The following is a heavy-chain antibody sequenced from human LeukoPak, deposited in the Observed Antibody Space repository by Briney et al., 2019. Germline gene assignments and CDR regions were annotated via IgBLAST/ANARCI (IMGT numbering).Heavy chain of an antibody. CDR1: GYTFTSYG. CDR3: ARGYMTTIVEWFDP. J-gene: IGHJ5*02. CDR2: ISANNGKT. Sequence: ASVKVSCRASGYTFTSYGISWVRQAPGQGLEWMGWISANNGKTKYAQNLQGRVTMTTDTSTSTAYMELRSLRSDDTAVYYCARGYMTTIVEWFDPWGKGTLVTVSS. V-gene: IGHV1-18*01. D-gene: IGHD3-22*01.